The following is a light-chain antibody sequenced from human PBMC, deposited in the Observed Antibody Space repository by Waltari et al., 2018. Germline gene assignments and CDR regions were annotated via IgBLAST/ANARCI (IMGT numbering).Light chain of an antibody. CDR1: SSDVGSYNL. CDR3: CSYAGSRTFVV. J-gene: IGLJ3*02. CDR2: EGS. Sequence: QSALTQPASVSGSPGQSITISCTGTSSDVGSYNLVSWYQQHPGKAPKLMICEGSKRPSGFANRFSGSKSGNTASLTISGLQAEDEADYYCCSYAGSRTFVVFGGGTKLTVL. V-gene: IGLV2-23*03.